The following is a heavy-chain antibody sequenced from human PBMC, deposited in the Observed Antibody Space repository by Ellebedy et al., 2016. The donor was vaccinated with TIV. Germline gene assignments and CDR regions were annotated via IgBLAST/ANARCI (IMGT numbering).Heavy chain of an antibody. CDR1: GYTFTSYY. V-gene: IGHV1-46*01. CDR2: IDPSLGHT. D-gene: IGHD2-15*01. J-gene: IGHJ4*02. Sequence: AASVTVSCKASGYTFTSYYIHWVRQAPGQGLEWMGIIDPSLGHTTYAQKFHGRVTMTRDTSTSTAYMELSSLSSEDTAVYFCANRYCSGGYCSHFNYWGQGTLVIVSS. CDR3: ANRYCSGGYCSHFNY.